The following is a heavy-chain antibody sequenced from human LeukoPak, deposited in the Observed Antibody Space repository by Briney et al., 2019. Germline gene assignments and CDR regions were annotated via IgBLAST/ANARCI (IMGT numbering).Heavy chain of an antibody. CDR3: AKDIFGVATDAFDI. Sequence: GGSLRLSCAASGFTFDDYAMHWVRQAPGKGLEWVSGISWNSGSIGYADSVKGRFTISRDNAKNSLYLQVNSLRAEDTALYYCAKDIFGVATDAFDIWGQGTMVTVSS. D-gene: IGHD5-12*01. V-gene: IGHV3-9*01. J-gene: IGHJ3*02. CDR1: GFTFDDYA. CDR2: ISWNSGSI.